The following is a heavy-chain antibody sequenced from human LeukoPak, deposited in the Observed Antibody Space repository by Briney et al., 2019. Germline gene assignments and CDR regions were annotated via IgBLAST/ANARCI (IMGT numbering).Heavy chain of an antibody. J-gene: IGHJ6*03. CDR3: ARHAPILYYYGSGSYTEKAMYYYYYYMDV. V-gene: IGHV4-34*01. D-gene: IGHD3-10*01. Sequence: KASETLSLTCAVYGGSFIGFHWNWIRQPPGKGLEWIGEINHSGSTNYNPSLKSRVTISVDTSKNQFSLKLSSVTAADTAVYYCARHAPILYYYGSGSYTEKAMYYYYYYMDVWGKGTTVTISS. CDR2: INHSGST. CDR1: GGSFIGFH.